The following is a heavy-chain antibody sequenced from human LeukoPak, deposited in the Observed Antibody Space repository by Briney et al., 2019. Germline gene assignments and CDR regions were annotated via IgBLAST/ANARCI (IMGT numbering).Heavy chain of an antibody. CDR3: MRHEEEDGYNAKPFDF. J-gene: IGHJ4*02. D-gene: IGHD5-24*01. CDR2: IFYTRTT. V-gene: IGHV4-39*01. CDR1: RGSISNSNYY. Sequence: KPSETLSLTCTVSRGSISNSNYYCGWVRQPPGEGLESIGTIFYTRTTYYTPSLMRRVTITVDTSENQFSLRLNYVTAADTAMYFCMRHEEEDGYNAKPFDFWGQGTQVTVSS.